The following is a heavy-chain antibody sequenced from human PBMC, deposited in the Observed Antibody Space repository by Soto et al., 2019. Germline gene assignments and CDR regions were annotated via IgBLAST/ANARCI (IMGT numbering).Heavy chain of an antibody. Sequence: SETLSLTCTVSGGSISSGGYYWSWIRQHPGKGLEWIGYIYYSGSTYYNPSLKSLVTISVDTSKNQFSLKLSSVTAADTAVYYCARTYKTYYFDYWGQGTLVTVSS. J-gene: IGHJ4*02. V-gene: IGHV4-31*01. CDR1: GGSISSGGYY. CDR2: IYYSGST. D-gene: IGHD1-1*01. CDR3: ARTYKTYYFDY.